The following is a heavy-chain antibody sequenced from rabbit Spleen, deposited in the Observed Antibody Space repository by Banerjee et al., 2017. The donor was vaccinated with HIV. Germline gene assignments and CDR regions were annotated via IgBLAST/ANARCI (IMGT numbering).Heavy chain of an antibody. CDR2: IYAAGSGDT. Sequence: QQQLVESGGGLVKPEGFLTLTCTASRFSFNSGFWVCWVRQAPGKGLEWIACIYAAGSGDTDHANWATGRFTVSKTSSTTVTLQVTSLTAADTATYFCARGVYDDYDTYYFDLWGQGTLVTVS. CDR3: ARGVYDDYDTYYFDL. V-gene: IGHV1S45*01. J-gene: IGHJ4*01. CDR1: RFSFNSGFW. D-gene: IGHD2-1*01.